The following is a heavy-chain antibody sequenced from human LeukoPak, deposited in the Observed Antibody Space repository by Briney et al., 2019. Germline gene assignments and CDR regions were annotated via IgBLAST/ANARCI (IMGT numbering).Heavy chain of an antibody. Sequence: GGSLRLSCTASGFTFGDYAMSWFRQAPGKGLEWVGFIRSKAYGGTTEYAASVKGRFTISRDDSKSIAYLQMNSLKTEDTAVYYCTRDRGPNYYDSSGYSRSDAFDIWGQGTMVTVSS. D-gene: IGHD3-22*01. V-gene: IGHV3-49*03. CDR2: IRSKAYGGTT. J-gene: IGHJ3*02. CDR1: GFTFGDYA. CDR3: TRDRGPNYYDSSGYSRSDAFDI.